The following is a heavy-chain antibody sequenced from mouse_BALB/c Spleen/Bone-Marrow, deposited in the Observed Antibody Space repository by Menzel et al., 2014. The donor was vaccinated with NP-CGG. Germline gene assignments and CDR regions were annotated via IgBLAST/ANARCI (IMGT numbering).Heavy chain of an antibody. CDR2: IYLGSGST. CDR3: GRGLGLLYYIMDY. D-gene: IGHD3-1*01. Sequence: QVHVKQSGPELVKPGASVKMSCKASGYTFTDYVITWVKQRTGQGLEWFGEIYLGSGSTYYNEKFKGKAALTADKSSNTAYMQLSSLTSEDSAVYFCGRGLGLLYYIMDYWGQGSSVTVSS. CDR1: GYTFTDYV. J-gene: IGHJ4*01. V-gene: IGHV1-77*01.